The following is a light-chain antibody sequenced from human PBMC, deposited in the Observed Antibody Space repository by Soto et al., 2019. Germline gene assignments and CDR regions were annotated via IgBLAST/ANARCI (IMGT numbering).Light chain of an antibody. CDR1: SSDVGGYSY. V-gene: IGLV2-14*01. CDR3: ASYTPSSTYV. CDR2: DVS. J-gene: IGLJ1*01. Sequence: QSVLTQPASVSGSPGQSIAISCTGTSSDVGGYSYVSWYQQQPGKAPKLVISDVSNRPSGVSDRFSGSKSGNTASLTISGLQTEDEDDYYCASYTPSSTYVFGTGTKVTVL.